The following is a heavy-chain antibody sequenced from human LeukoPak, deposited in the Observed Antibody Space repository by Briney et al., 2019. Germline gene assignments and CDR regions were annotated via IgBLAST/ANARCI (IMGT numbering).Heavy chain of an antibody. J-gene: IGHJ6*02. CDR3: ARLQYGSGSYYRPYYYYGMDV. CDR2: INHSGST. Sequence: PSETLSLTCAVYGGSFSGYYWSWIRQPPGKGLEWIGEINHSGSTNYNPSLKSRVTISVDTSKNQFSLKLSSVTAADTAVYYCARLQYGSGSYYRPYYYYGMDVWGQGATVTVSS. CDR1: GGSFSGYY. D-gene: IGHD3-10*01. V-gene: IGHV4-34*01.